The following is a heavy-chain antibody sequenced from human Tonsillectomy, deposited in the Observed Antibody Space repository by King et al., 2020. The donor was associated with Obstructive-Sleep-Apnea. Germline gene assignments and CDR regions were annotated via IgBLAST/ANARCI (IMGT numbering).Heavy chain of an antibody. CDR1: GYTFTSYY. D-gene: IGHD3-10*01. Sequence: VQLVESGAEVKKPGASVKVSCKASGYTFTSYYMHWVRQAPGQGLEWMGIINPSGGSTSYAQKFQGRVTMTRDTSTSTVYMELSSLRSEDTAVYYCARDDIEDYYGSGSYFDNWFDPWGQGTLVTVSS. J-gene: IGHJ5*02. V-gene: IGHV1-46*01. CDR3: ARDDIEDYYGSGSYFDNWFDP. CDR2: INPSGGST.